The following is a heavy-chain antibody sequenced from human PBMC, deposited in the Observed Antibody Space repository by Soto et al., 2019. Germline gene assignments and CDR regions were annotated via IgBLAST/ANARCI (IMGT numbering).Heavy chain of an antibody. D-gene: IGHD3-9*01. CDR2: ISHSGST. Sequence: QVQLQESGPGLVKPSGTLSLTCAVSGGSISSSNWWSWVRQPPGKGLEWIGEISHSGSTNYNPSHKSRVTKSVDKSKNQSSLKLSSVTAADTAVYYCARGLNYDILTGLGYWGQGTLVTVSS. CDR1: GGSISSSNW. J-gene: IGHJ4*02. CDR3: ARGLNYDILTGLGY. V-gene: IGHV4-4*02.